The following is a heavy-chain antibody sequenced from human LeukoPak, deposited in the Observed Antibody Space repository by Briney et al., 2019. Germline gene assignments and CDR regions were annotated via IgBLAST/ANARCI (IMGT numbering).Heavy chain of an antibody. D-gene: IGHD4-17*01. CDR3: AKSDGDYSGEYYFDY. Sequence: GGSLRLSCAASGFTFDDYAMHWVRQGPGKGLEWVSLISGDGGITYYADSVKGRFTIYRDNSKNTLYLQMNSLRAEDTAVYYCAKSDGDYSGEYYFDYWGQGTLVTVSS. J-gene: IGHJ4*02. V-gene: IGHV3-43*02. CDR2: ISGDGGIT. CDR1: GFTFDDYA.